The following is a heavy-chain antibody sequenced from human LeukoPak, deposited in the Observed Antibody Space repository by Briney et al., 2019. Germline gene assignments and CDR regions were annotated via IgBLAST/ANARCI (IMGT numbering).Heavy chain of an antibody. V-gene: IGHV3-15*01. CDR2: VRTTAEGETT. Sequence: GGSLRLSCEVSGFNFNDAWMSWIRQAPGKGLEWVGRVRTTAEGETTDYAAPVRGRFIISRDDSKNMVFLQMNRLETEDTAIYYCTAGLGKTDDDSWGQGTLVTVSS. J-gene: IGHJ4*02. CDR1: GFNFNDAW. CDR3: TAGLGKTDDDS. D-gene: IGHD4-11*01.